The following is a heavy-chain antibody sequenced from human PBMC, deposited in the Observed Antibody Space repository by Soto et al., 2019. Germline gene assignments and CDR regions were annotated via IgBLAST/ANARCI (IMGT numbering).Heavy chain of an antibody. J-gene: IGHJ5*02. CDR2: ISSGGSYL. CDR3: ARGAYYDSSGYRWFDP. Sequence: GGSLRLSCAVSGFTFDGYGMSWVRQAPGKGLEWVSSISSGGSYLNYADSVEGRFTISRDNAQNSLYLRMNSLRAEDTAVYYCARGAYYDSSGYRWFDPWGQGTLVTVSS. CDR1: GFTFDGYG. V-gene: IGHV3-21*01. D-gene: IGHD3-22*01.